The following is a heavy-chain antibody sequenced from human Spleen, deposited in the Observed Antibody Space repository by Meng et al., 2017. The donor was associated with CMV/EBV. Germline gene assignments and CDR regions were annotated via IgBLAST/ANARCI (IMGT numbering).Heavy chain of an antibody. V-gene: IGHV3-30*02. CDR2: IRYDGSNE. D-gene: IGHD1-14*01. Sequence: GESLKISCAGSGFTFSSSGMNWVRQAPGKGLEWVAFIRYDGSNEHYVDSVKGRFTISRDNSKNTLYLQMNSLRTDDTAVYYCAKDGDHMYYFDDWGQGILVTVSS. CDR1: GFTFSSSG. J-gene: IGHJ4*02. CDR3: AKDGDHMYYFDD.